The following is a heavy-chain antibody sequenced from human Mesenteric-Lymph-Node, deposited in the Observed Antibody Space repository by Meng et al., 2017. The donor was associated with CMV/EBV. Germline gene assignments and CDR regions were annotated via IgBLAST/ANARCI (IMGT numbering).Heavy chain of an antibody. Sequence: EVQLVESGGGLVQPGGYLRLSCVGSGFTLSDYWMHWVRQVPGEGLAWVSRINPHGSETLYADSVRGRFTISRDNGKNTLYLQMNSLRVEDTGVYYCVRGSSDWRGVDYWGQGTLVTVSS. V-gene: IGHV3-74*01. D-gene: IGHD3-3*01. J-gene: IGHJ4*02. CDR1: GFTLSDYW. CDR2: INPHGSET. CDR3: VRGSSDWRGVDY.